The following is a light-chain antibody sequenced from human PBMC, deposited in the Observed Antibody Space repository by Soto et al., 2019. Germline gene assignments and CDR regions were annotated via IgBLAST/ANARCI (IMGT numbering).Light chain of an antibody. Sequence: QSALTQSASVSGSPGQSITISCTGTSSDVGGYNYVSWYQQHPGKAPKLMICEVSNRPSGVSNRFSGSKSGNTASLTISGLQAEDEADYYCSSYTTSSTLVFGGGTKLTVL. CDR1: SSDVGGYNY. CDR2: EVS. J-gene: IGLJ3*02. V-gene: IGLV2-14*01. CDR3: SSYTTSSTLV.